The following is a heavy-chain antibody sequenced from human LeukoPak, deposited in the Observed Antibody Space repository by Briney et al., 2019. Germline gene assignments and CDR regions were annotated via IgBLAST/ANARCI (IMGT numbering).Heavy chain of an antibody. V-gene: IGHV1-69*13. CDR2: IIPIFGTA. D-gene: IGHD4-17*01. Sequence: EASVKVSCTASGGTFSSYAISWVRQAPGQGLEWMGGIIPIFGTANYAQKFQGRVTITADESTSTAYMELSSLRSEDTAVYYCAYGDYRGYYYFDYWGQGTLVTVSS. CDR1: GGTFSSYA. CDR3: AYGDYRGYYYFDY. J-gene: IGHJ4*02.